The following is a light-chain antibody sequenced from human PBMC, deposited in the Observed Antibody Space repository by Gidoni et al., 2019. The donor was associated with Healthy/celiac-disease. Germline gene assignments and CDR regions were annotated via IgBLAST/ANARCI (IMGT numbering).Light chain of an antibody. V-gene: IGKV1-39*01. CDR2: AAS. CDR1: QSISSY. CDR3: QQSYSTPVT. Sequence: DIHVTHSPSSLSASVGDRVTIICRASQSISSYLNWYQQKPGKAPKLLIYAASSLQSGVPSRFSGSGSGTDFTLTISSLQPEDFATYYCQQSYSTPVTFGQGTKVEIK. J-gene: IGKJ1*01.